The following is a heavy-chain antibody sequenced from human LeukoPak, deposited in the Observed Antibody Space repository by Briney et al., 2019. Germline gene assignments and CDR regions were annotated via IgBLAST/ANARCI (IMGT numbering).Heavy chain of an antibody. V-gene: IGHV4-4*07. CDR2: VYTSGST. Sequence: PSETLSLTCTVSGGSISSYYWSWIRQPAGKGLEWIGHVYTSGSTNHNPSLMSRVTMSVDTSKNQFSLRLSSVTAADTAVYYCAAEVGAMGLYYYYYMDVWGKGTTVTISS. J-gene: IGHJ6*03. D-gene: IGHD1-26*01. CDR1: GGSISSYY. CDR3: AAEVGAMGLYYYYYMDV.